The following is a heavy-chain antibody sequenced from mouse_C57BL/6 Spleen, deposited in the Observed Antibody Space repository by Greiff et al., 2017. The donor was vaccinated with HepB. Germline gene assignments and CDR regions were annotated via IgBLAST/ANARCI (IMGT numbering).Heavy chain of an antibody. V-gene: IGHV5-4*01. J-gene: IGHJ3*01. Sequence: EVMLVESGGGLVKPGGSLKLSCAASGFTFSSYAMSWVRQTPEKRLEWVATISDGGSYTYYPDNVKGRFTISRDNAKNNLYLQMSHLKSEDTAMYYCARDEGYSKEGFAYWGQGTLVTVSA. CDR3: ARDEGYSKEGFAY. CDR1: GFTFSSYA. CDR2: ISDGGSYT. D-gene: IGHD2-5*01.